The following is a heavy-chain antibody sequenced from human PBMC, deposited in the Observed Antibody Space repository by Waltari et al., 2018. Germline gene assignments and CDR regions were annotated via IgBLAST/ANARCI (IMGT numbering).Heavy chain of an antibody. V-gene: IGHV1-2*02. D-gene: IGHD6-19*01. CDR2: IKPNSGGT. CDR3: ASTAKYSSGWYDY. Sequence: QVQLVQSGAAVKKPGASVKVSCKASGDTFTGYYMHWVRQAPGKGVEWMGWIKPNSGGTNYAQKFQGRVTMTRDTSISTAYMELSRLRSDDTAVYYCASTAKYSSGWYDYWGQGTLVTVSS. J-gene: IGHJ4*02. CDR1: GDTFTGYY.